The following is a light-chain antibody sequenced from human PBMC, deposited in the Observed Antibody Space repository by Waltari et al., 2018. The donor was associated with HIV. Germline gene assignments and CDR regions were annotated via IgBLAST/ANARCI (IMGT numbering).Light chain of an antibody. V-gene: IGLV3-25*03. CDR1: ALPKLY. J-gene: IGLJ2*01. CDR3: QSADSSGTYVV. Sequence: SYKLTQPPSVSVPPGQTAMTTCPGDALPKLYSHWFQQKPGQAPVVVIYKDMERPSGIPERFSGSSSGTAATLTISGVQAEDEADYYCQSADSSGTYVVFGGGTKLTVL. CDR2: KDM.